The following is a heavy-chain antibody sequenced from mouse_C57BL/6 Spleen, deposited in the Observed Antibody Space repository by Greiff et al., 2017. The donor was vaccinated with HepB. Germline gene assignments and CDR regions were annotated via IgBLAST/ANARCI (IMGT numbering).Heavy chain of an antibody. Sequence: QVQLQQSGAELVKPGASVKLSCKASGYTFTEYTIHWVKQRSGQGLEWIGWFYPGSGSIKYNEKFKDKATLTADKSSSTVYMELSRLTSEDSAVYFCARHEDPDYYGSSYLYAMDYWGQGTSVTVSS. CDR3: ARHEDPDYYGSSYLYAMDY. V-gene: IGHV1-62-2*01. CDR2: FYPGSGSI. J-gene: IGHJ4*01. CDR1: GYTFTEYT. D-gene: IGHD1-1*01.